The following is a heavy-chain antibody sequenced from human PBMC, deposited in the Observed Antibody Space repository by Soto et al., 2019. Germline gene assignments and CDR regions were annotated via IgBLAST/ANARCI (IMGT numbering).Heavy chain of an antibody. D-gene: IGHD6-19*01. CDR2: VNHNGRN. J-gene: IGHJ3*01. CDR1: GGSFSWYF. V-gene: IGHV4-34*01. Sequence: PSETLSLTWDVYGGSFSWYFWNWIRQSPGKGLEWIGKVNHNGRNNYNPSLKSRVTISLDMSKKQISLKLTSVTAADTAVYYCARGGSSDWQVAFDFWGQGTMVTVSS. CDR3: ARGGSSDWQVAFDF.